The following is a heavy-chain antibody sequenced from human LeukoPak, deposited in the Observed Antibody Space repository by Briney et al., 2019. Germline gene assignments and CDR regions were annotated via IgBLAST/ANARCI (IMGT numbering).Heavy chain of an antibody. CDR1: GFAFSSYA. V-gene: IGHV3-23*01. Sequence: GGSLRLSCAASGFAFSSYAMSWVRQAPGKGLEWVSAISGSGGSTYYADSVKGRFTISRDNSKNTLYLQMNSLRAEDTAVCYCAKNWGDYYDSSAFNYWGQGTLVTVSS. CDR3: AKNWGDYYDSSAFNY. CDR2: ISGSGGST. D-gene: IGHD3-22*01. J-gene: IGHJ4*02.